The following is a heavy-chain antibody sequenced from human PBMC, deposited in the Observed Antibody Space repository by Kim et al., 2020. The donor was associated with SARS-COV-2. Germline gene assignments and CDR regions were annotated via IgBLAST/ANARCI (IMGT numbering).Heavy chain of an antibody. CDR3: AHRHAMVRGPYFDY. Sequence: SPSLKSRLTITKDTSKNPVVLTMTNMDPVDTATYYCAHRHAMVRGPYFDYWGQGTLVTVSS. D-gene: IGHD3-10*01. V-gene: IGHV2-5*01. J-gene: IGHJ4*02.